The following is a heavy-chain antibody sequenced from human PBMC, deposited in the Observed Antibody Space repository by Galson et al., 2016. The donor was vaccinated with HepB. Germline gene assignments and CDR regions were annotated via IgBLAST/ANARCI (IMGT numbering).Heavy chain of an antibody. CDR1: GFTFGSYA. J-gene: IGHJ4*02. CDR3: ARTIVAVPGANDYFDY. D-gene: IGHD2-2*01. CDR2: LNKDGSEK. V-gene: IGHV3-7*01. Sequence: SLRLSCAAYGFTFGSYAMHWVRQAPGKGLEWVANLNKDGSEKYYMDSVKGRFTISRDNAKNALYLQMNSLRAEDTAVYYCARTIVAVPGANDYFDYWGQGTLVTVSS.